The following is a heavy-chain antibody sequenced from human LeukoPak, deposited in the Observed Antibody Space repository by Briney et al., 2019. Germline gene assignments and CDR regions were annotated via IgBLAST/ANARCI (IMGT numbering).Heavy chain of an antibody. CDR2: IYSGGST. J-gene: IGHJ4*02. CDR3: ARERYDYVGGSYRYFDY. V-gene: IGHV3-66*01. D-gene: IGHD3-16*02. Sequence: GGSLRLSCAASGFTVSSNYMSWDRQAPGKGLEWVSVIYSGGSTYYADSVKGRFTISRDNSKNTLYLQMNSLRAEDTAVYYCARERYDYVGGSYRYFDYWGQGTLVTVSS. CDR1: GFTVSSNY.